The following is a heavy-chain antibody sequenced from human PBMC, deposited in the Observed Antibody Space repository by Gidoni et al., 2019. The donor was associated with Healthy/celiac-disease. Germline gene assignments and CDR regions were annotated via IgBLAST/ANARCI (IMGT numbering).Heavy chain of an antibody. CDR3: AREKDFWSGYYYYGMDV. CDR1: GFTFSRYW. V-gene: IGHV3-7*05. D-gene: IGHD3-3*01. CDR2: IKQDGSEK. J-gene: IGHJ6*02. Sequence: EVQLVESGGGLVQPGGSLRLSCAASGFTFSRYWMSWVRQAPGKGLEWVANIKQDGSEKYYVDSVKGRFTISRDNAKNSLYLQMNSLRAEDTAVYYCAREKDFWSGYYYYGMDVWGQGTTVTVS.